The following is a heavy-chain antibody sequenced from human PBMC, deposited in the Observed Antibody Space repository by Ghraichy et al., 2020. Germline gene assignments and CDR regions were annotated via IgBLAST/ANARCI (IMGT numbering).Heavy chain of an antibody. CDR2: INHSGST. V-gene: IGHV4-34*01. CDR1: GGSFSGYY. Sequence: SETLSLTCAVYGGSFSGYYWSWIRQPPGKGLEWIGEINHSGSTNYNPSLKSRVTISVDTSKNQFSLKLSSVTAADTAVYYCARSERNTYYYYGMDVWGQGTTVTVSS. J-gene: IGHJ6*02. CDR3: ARSERNTYYYYGMDV.